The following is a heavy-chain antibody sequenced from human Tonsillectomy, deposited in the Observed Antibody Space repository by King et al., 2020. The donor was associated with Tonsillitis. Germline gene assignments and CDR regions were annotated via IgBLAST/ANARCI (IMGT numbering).Heavy chain of an antibody. V-gene: IGHV3-30*04. J-gene: IGHJ4*02. D-gene: IGHD6-13*01. CDR1: GFAFSNYA. CDR2: ISYDGSIT. CDR3: ARDRGGDSRVALDH. Sequence: VQLVESGGGVVQPGRSLRLSCAASGFAFSNYAIHWVRQAPGKGLEWVAVISYDGSITYYADSVKGRFTISRDTSKNTLYLQMNSLRAEDTAVYYCARDRGGDSRVALDHWGQGALVTVSS.